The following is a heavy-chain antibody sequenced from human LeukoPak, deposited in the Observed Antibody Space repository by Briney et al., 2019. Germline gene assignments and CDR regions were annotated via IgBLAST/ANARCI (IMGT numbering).Heavy chain of an antibody. CDR3: ARGLTYYDFWSGYYNDDGYYFDY. Sequence: ASVKVSCKASGYTFTSYDINWVRQATGQGLEWMGWMNPNSGNTGYALKFQGRVTMTRNTSISTAYMELSSLRSEDTAVYYCARGLTYYDFWSGYYNDDGYYFDYWGQGTLVTVSS. CDR2: MNPNSGNT. D-gene: IGHD3-3*01. CDR1: GYTFTSYD. V-gene: IGHV1-8*01. J-gene: IGHJ4*02.